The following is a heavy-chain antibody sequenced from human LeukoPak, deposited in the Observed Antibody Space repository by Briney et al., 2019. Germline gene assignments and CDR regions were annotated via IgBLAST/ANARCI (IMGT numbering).Heavy chain of an antibody. CDR2: IYTGGST. J-gene: IGHJ3*02. V-gene: IGHV3-66*01. Sequence: PGGSLRLSCAASGFTVSGNYMCWVRQAPGKGLEWVSVIYTGGSTYYADSVKGRFTISRDSSTNTLYLQMNSLRAEDTAVYYCARADRGWELLGAFDIWGQGTMVTVSS. CDR3: ARADRGWELLGAFDI. D-gene: IGHD1-26*01. CDR1: GFTVSGNY.